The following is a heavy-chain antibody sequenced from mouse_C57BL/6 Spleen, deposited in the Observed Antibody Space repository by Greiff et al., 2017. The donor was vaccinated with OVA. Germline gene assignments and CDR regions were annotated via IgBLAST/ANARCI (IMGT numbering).Heavy chain of an antibody. J-gene: IGHJ3*01. V-gene: IGHV3-6*01. D-gene: IGHD2-4*01. Sequence: EVQLQQSGPGLVKPSQSLSLTCSVTGYSITSGYYWNWIRQFPGNKLEWMGYISYDGSNNYNPSLKNRISITRDTSKNQFFLKLNSVTTEDTATYYCAREGDYDYDGEFAYWGQGTLVTVSA. CDR1: GYSITSGYY. CDR3: AREGDYDYDGEFAY. CDR2: ISYDGSN.